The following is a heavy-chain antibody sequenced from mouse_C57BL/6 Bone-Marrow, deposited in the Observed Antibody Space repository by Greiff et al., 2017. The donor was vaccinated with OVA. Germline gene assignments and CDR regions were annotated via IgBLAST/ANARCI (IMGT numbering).Heavy chain of an antibody. J-gene: IGHJ4*01. V-gene: IGHV1-64*01. Sequence: VQLQQPGAELVKPGASVKLSCKASGYTFTSYWMHWVKQRPGQGLEWIGMIHPNSGRTNYNEKFKSKATLTVDKSSSTAYMQLSSLTSEDSAVYYCARYYGSSYVWMDYWGQGTSVTVSS. CDR3: ARYYGSSYVWMDY. CDR2: IHPNSGRT. CDR1: GYTFTSYW. D-gene: IGHD1-1*01.